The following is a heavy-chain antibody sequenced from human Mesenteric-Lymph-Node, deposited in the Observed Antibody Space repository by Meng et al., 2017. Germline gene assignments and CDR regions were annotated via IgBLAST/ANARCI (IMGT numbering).Heavy chain of an antibody. V-gene: IGHV3-11*01. CDR3: AKEIGVVGVPCFDF. J-gene: IGHJ4*02. Sequence: GESLKISCAASGFTFSDYYMSWIRQAPGKGLEWVSYISSSGSTIYYADSVKGRFTISRDNAKNSLYLQMNSLRAEDTAVYYCAKEIGVVGVPCFDFWGQGTRVTVSS. D-gene: IGHD3-22*01. CDR1: GFTFSDYY. CDR2: ISSSGSTI.